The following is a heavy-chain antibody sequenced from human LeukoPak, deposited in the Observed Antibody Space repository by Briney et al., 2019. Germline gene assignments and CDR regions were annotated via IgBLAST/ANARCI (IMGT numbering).Heavy chain of an antibody. J-gene: IGHJ3*02. CDR3: AKSNGYGLIDI. Sequence: SSETLSLTCTVSGGSIRSYYWGWVRQPPGKALEWIGNIFYTGSTYYSPSLKSRVTISLDTSRNQFSLRLNSVTAADTAVYYCAKSNGYGLIDIWGQGTMVTVSS. D-gene: IGHD3-10*01. CDR2: IFYTGST. CDR1: GGSIRSYY. V-gene: IGHV4-39*07.